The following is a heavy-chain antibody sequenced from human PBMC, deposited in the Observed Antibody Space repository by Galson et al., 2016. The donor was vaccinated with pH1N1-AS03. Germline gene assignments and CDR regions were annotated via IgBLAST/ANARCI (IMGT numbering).Heavy chain of an antibody. CDR2: IWYDGSNK. CDR1: GFTFRDYG. CDR3: ARDRPNYNVYLDH. D-gene: IGHD5-24*01. J-gene: IGHJ4*02. Sequence: SLRLSCAASGFTFRDYGSHWVRQAPGKGLEWVAVIWYDGSNKNYVDSVKGRFILSRDNSNDTLYLKMNSLRAKDTAVYYCARDRPNYNVYLDHWGQGILVTVSS. V-gene: IGHV3-33*01.